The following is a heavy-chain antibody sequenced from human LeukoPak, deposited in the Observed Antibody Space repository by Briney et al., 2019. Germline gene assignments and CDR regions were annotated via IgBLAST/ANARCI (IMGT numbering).Heavy chain of an antibody. D-gene: IGHD3-10*01. CDR2: ISDDGTGT. Sequence: PGGSLRLSCTASGFTFDNYAMTWVRQAPGKGLEWVSHISDDGTGTYYADSVKGRFTISRGNSKNMLYLQMDSLRADDTAVYYCADFGSGSHCFDYWGQGTLVTVSS. J-gene: IGHJ4*02. CDR1: GFTFDNYA. V-gene: IGHV3-23*01. CDR3: ADFGSGSHCFDY.